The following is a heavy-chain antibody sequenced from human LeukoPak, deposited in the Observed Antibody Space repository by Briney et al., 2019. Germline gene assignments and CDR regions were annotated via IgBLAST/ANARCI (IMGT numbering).Heavy chain of an antibody. Sequence: SETLSLTCTVSGGSISPYFWSWIRQPPGKGLEWIGYISYTGNTNYKPSLKRRVTISVDTSKNQFSLQLTSVTAADTAVYYCARDDYRGVTNFDPWGQGTLVTVSS. V-gene: IGHV4-59*01. CDR1: GGSISPYF. CDR3: ARDDYRGVTNFDP. J-gene: IGHJ5*02. CDR2: ISYTGNT. D-gene: IGHD3-10*01.